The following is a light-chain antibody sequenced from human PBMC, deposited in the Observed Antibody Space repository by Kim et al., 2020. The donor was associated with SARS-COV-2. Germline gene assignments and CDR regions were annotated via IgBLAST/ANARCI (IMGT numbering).Light chain of an antibody. CDR2: WAS. J-gene: IGKJ4*01. CDR3: QQHCTTPLT. Sequence: ATINCKSSRSSLSTSNNKNCLAWYQQKPGQPPKLLIYWASTRDSGVPDRFSGSGSRTDFTLTITSLQAEDVAVYFCQQHCTTPLTFGGGTKVDIK. CDR1: RSSLSTSNNKNC. V-gene: IGKV4-1*01.